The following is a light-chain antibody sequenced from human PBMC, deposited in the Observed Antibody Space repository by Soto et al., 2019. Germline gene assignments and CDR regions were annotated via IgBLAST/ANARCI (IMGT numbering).Light chain of an antibody. Sequence: QSVLTQPPSVSGAPGQRVTISCTGSSSNIGAGYDVHWYLHLPGTAPKLLIFGNSHRPSGVPDRFSASKSGTSASLAITGLQAEDEADDYCQSYDSTLSGVVFGGGTKLTVL. J-gene: IGLJ2*01. V-gene: IGLV1-40*01. CDR1: SSNIGAGYD. CDR2: GNS. CDR3: QSYDSTLSGVV.